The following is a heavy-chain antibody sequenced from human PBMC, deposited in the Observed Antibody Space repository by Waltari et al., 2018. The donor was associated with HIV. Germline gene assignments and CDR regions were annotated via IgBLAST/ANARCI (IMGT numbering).Heavy chain of an antibody. CDR3: VRDYDSSGYYSANWFDP. Sequence: EVQLVESGGGLVQPGGSLRLSCVASGFTFRSYWMHWVRQGPGRGLVWVSCINKDGSNTNYADSVKGRFTISRDNAKNTLYLQMNSLRAEDTAVYSCVRDYDSSGYYSANWFDPWGQGTLVTVSS. D-gene: IGHD3-22*01. CDR2: INKDGSNT. J-gene: IGHJ5*02. V-gene: IGHV3-74*01. CDR1: GFTFRSYW.